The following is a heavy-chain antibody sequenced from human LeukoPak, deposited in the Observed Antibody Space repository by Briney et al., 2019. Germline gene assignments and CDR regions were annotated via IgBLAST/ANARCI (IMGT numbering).Heavy chain of an antibody. J-gene: IGHJ4*02. V-gene: IGHV3-21*01. D-gene: IGHD5-24*01. CDR3: ARGRPMDY. Sequence: NPGGSLRLSCAASGFTFSSYSMNCVRQAPGKGLEWVSSISGSSSYMYYADSVKGRFTISRDNAKNSLYLQMNSQRAEDTAVYYCARGRPMDYWGQGALVTVSS. CDR1: GFTFSSYS. CDR2: ISGSSSYM.